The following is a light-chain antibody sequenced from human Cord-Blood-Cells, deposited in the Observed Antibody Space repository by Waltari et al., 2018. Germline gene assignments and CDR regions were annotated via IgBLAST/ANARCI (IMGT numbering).Light chain of an antibody. CDR1: QDISNY. CDR2: DAS. CDR3: QQYDNLSYT. J-gene: IGKJ2*01. Sequence: DIQMTQSPSSLSASVGDRVTITCQASQDISNYLNWYQQKPGKAPKLLIYDASKLETGVPSRFSGSGSGTDFTFTISSLQPEDIATYYCQQYDNLSYTFGQGTKLESK. V-gene: IGKV1-33*01.